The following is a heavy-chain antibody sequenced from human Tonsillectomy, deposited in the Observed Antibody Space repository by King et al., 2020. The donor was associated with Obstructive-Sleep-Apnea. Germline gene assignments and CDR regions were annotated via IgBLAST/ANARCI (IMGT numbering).Heavy chain of an antibody. D-gene: IGHD3-3*01. CDR1: GGSISSYY. V-gene: IGHV4-59*01. J-gene: IGHJ4*02. CDR2: IYYSGST. Sequence: QLQESGPGLVKPSETLSLTCTVSGGSISSYYWSWIRQPPGKGLEWIGYIYYSGSTNYNPSLKSRVTIPVDTSKNQFSLKLSSVTAADTAVYYCARAMYYDFWSGYRYWGQGTLVTVSS. CDR3: ARAMYYDFWSGYRY.